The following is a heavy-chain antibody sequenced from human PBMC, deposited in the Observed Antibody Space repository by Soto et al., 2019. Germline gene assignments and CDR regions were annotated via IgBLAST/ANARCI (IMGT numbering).Heavy chain of an antibody. J-gene: IGHJ4*02. Sequence: SETLSLTCTVSGGSISSSSYYWGWTRQPPGKGLEWIGSIYYSGSTYYNPSLKSRVTISVDTSKNQFSLKLSSVTAADTAVYYCARIFRSSGWSNFDYWGQGTLVTVSS. CDR2: IYYSGST. CDR1: GGSISSSSYY. D-gene: IGHD6-19*01. V-gene: IGHV4-39*01. CDR3: ARIFRSSGWSNFDY.